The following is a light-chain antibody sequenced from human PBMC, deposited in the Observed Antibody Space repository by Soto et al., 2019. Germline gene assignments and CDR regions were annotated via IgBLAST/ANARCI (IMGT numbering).Light chain of an antibody. CDR2: RNS. Sequence: QSVLTQPPSASGTPGQRVTISCSGSSSNIVSNYVFWYQQLPGTAPKLLIYRNSQRPSGVPDRFSGSKSGTSASLAISGFRSEDEADYYCAAWDDSLIGYVFGTGTKLTVL. CDR1: SSNIVSNY. J-gene: IGLJ1*01. V-gene: IGLV1-47*01. CDR3: AAWDDSLIGYV.